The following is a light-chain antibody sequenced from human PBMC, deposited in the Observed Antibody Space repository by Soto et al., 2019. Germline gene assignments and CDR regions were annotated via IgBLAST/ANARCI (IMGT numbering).Light chain of an antibody. CDR1: SSDIGGYNY. Sequence: QSALTQPASVSGSPGQLITFSCTGASSDIGGYNYVSWYQQHPGKAPKLMIYEVSNRPSGVSNRFSGSKSGNTASLTISGLQAEDEADYYCSSYTSSSTLLFGGGTKVTVL. J-gene: IGLJ2*01. CDR3: SSYTSSSTLL. CDR2: EVS. V-gene: IGLV2-14*01.